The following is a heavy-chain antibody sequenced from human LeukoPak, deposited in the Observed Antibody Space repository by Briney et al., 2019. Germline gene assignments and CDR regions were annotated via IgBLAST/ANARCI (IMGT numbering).Heavy chain of an antibody. CDR2: IYYSGST. J-gene: IGHJ3*02. D-gene: IGHD3-10*01. Sequence: SETLSLTCTVSGGSISSYYWSWIRQPPGKGLEWIGYIYYSGSTNYNPSLKSRVTISVDTSKNQFSLKLSSVTAADTAVYYCARGWAVRGARGAFDIWGQGTMVTVSS. V-gene: IGHV4-59*01. CDR1: GGSISSYY. CDR3: ARGWAVRGARGAFDI.